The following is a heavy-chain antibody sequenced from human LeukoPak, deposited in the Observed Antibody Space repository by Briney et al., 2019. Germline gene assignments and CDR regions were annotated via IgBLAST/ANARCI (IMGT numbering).Heavy chain of an antibody. V-gene: IGHV3-23*01. Sequence: GGSLRLSCAASGFTFNNYAMSWVRQAPGKGLEWVSAISADGGATYYADSVKGRFTISRDNSKKKVFLQMNSLRADDTAVYYCAKAGWYSAKTYATYDDAYDIWGQGTVVTVSS. CDR2: ISADGGAT. CDR3: AKAGWYSAKTYATYDDAYDI. D-gene: IGHD1-26*01. J-gene: IGHJ3*02. CDR1: GFTFNNYA.